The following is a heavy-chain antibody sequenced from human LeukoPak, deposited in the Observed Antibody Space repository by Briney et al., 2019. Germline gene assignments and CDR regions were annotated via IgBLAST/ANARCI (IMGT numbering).Heavy chain of an antibody. CDR2: IRYDGRNK. D-gene: IGHD5-18*01. V-gene: IGHV3-30*02. Sequence: GGSLRLSCAASGFIFSSYGMHWVRQAPGKGLEWVAFIRYDGRNKYYADSVKGRFTISRDNSKNTVYLQMNSLTAEATAIYYCAKVRSGYTYGPFDSWGQGTLVTVSS. CDR3: AKVRSGYTYGPFDS. J-gene: IGHJ4*02. CDR1: GFIFSSYG.